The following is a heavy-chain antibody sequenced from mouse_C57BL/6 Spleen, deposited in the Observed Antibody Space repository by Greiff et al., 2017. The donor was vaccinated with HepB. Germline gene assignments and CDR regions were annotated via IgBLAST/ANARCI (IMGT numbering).Heavy chain of an antibody. CDR1: GYTFTSYW. D-gene: IGHD3-2*02. J-gene: IGHJ2*01. CDR2: INPSNGGT. CDR3: ARYSSGYSIFDY. V-gene: IGHV1-53*01. Sequence: QVQLKQPGTELVKPGASVKLSCKASGYTFTSYWMHWVKQRPGQGLEWIGNINPSNGGTNYNEKFKSKATLTVDKSSSTAYMQLSSLTSEDSAVYYCARYSSGYSIFDYWGQGTTLTVSS.